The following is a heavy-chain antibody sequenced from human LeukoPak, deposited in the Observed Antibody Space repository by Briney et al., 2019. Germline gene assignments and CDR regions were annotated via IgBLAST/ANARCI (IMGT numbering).Heavy chain of an antibody. D-gene: IGHD4/OR15-4a*01. CDR2: ISISGSYK. Sequence: GGSLRLSCAASGFDFSSHSMHWIRQAPGKGLEWVSSISISGSYKYYADSLKGRLTISRDNAGDSVFLLLQSLTVEDTAVYSCAGGIIRGDLWCVDFWGLGSLVTVSS. V-gene: IGHV3-21*04. J-gene: IGHJ4*02. CDR1: GFDFSSHS. CDR3: AGGIIRGDLWCVDF.